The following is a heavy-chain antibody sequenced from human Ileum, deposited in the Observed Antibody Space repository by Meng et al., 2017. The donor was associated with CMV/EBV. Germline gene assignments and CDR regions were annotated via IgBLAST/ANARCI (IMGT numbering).Heavy chain of an antibody. CDR1: GFSFSRYS. D-gene: IGHD3-16*02. CDR2: IGSTGSGI. Sequence: GGSLSLTCAVSGFSFSRYSMNWLRRAPGKGLEWVSSIGSTGSGIYYPDSVKGRFTISRDNARNALYLEMSSLRAEDTAVYYCTGDRLEGDFSGPGFWGQGTLVTVSS. CDR3: TGDRLEGDFSGPGF. V-gene: IGHV3-21*01. J-gene: IGHJ4*02.